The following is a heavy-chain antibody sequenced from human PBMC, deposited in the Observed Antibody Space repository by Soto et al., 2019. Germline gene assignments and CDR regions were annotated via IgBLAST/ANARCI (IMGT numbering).Heavy chain of an antibody. CDR1: GGSFSGYY. CDR3: ARGFRYYDYIWGSYRTYYFDY. CDR2: INHSGST. V-gene: IGHV4-34*01. Sequence: QVQLQQWGAGLLKPSETLSLTCAVYGGSFSGYYWSWIRQPPGKGLEWIGEINHSGSTNYNPSLKSRVTISLDTSKNQFYLKLSSVTAADTAVYYCARGFRYYDYIWGSYRTYYFDYWGQGTLVTVSS. J-gene: IGHJ4*02. D-gene: IGHD3-16*02.